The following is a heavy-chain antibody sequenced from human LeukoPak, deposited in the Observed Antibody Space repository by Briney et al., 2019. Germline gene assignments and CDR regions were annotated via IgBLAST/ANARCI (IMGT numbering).Heavy chain of an antibody. Sequence: SETLSLTCTVSGGSINSYYWSWIRHPPGKGLELIGYIYYSGSTNYNPSLKSRVTISVDTSKNQFSLKLTSVTAADTAVYYCARWSSGSRYYFDYWGQGTLVTVSS. CDR1: GGSINSYY. J-gene: IGHJ4*02. V-gene: IGHV4-59*01. CDR3: ARWSSGSRYYFDY. CDR2: IYYSGST. D-gene: IGHD3-10*01.